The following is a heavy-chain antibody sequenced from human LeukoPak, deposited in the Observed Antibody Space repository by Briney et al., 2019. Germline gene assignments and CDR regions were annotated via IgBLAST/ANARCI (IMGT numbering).Heavy chain of an antibody. V-gene: IGHV3-7*01. Sequence: GGSLRLSCAASGFTFSSYWMSWVRQAPGKGLEWVANIKQDGSEKYYVDSVKGRFTISRDNAKNSLYLQMNSLRAEDTAVYYCEKDGIIAVAGTEQNYYYYMDVWGKGTTVTIYS. CDR3: EKDGIIAVAGTEQNYYYYMDV. J-gene: IGHJ6*03. D-gene: IGHD6-19*01. CDR1: GFTFSSYW. CDR2: IKQDGSEK.